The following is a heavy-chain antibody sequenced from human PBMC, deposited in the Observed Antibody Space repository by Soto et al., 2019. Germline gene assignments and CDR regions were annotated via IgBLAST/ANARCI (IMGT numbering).Heavy chain of an antibody. D-gene: IGHD6-13*01. Sequence: GGSLRLSCTASGFTFGDYAMSWVRQAPGKGLEWVGFIRSKAYGGTTEYAASVKGGFTISRDDSKSIAYLQMNSLKTEDTAVYYCTRDRGAAAGSFDYWGQGTLVTV. CDR2: IRSKAYGGTT. V-gene: IGHV3-49*04. J-gene: IGHJ4*02. CDR3: TRDRGAAAGSFDY. CDR1: GFTFGDYA.